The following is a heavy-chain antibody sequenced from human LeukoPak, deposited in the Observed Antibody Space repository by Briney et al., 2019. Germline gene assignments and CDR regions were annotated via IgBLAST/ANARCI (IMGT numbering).Heavy chain of an antibody. Sequence: SQTLSLTCTVSGGSISSGDYYWSWIRQPPGKGLEWIGYIYYSGSTYYNPSLKSRVTISVDTSKNQFSLKLSSVTAADTAVYYCARDGVFGNYGMDVWGQGTTVTVSS. CDR2: IYYSGST. CDR3: ARDGVFGNYGMDV. J-gene: IGHJ6*02. CDR1: GGSISSGDYY. V-gene: IGHV4-30-4*01. D-gene: IGHD2-8*01.